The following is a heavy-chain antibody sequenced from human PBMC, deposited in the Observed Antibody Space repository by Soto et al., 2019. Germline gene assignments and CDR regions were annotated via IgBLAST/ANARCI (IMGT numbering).Heavy chain of an antibody. D-gene: IGHD3-22*01. Sequence: GGSLRLSCAASGFTFSNYAMHWVRQAPGKGPEWVAIISYDGSNKYYADSVKGRFTISRDNSKNTLYLQMNSLRAEDTAVYYCAKDSGGYYDRSGYYYFDYWGQGTLVTVSS. CDR3: AKDSGGYYDRSGYYYFDY. J-gene: IGHJ4*02. V-gene: IGHV3-30*18. CDR2: ISYDGSNK. CDR1: GFTFSNYA.